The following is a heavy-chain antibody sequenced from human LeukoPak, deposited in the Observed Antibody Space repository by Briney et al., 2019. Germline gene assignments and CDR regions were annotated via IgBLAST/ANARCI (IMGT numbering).Heavy chain of an antibody. J-gene: IGHJ4*02. CDR3: AKVDTVFGVVTAEDH. V-gene: IGHV3-30*02. CDR1: GFTFSSYG. CDR2: IRYDGSSK. Sequence: GGSLRLSCAASGFTFSSYGMFWVRQAPGKGLEWVASIRYDGSSKYYADSVKGRFTISRDNSKNTLYLQMNSLRAEDTAVYYCAKVDTVFGVVTAEDHWGQGTLVTVSS. D-gene: IGHD3-3*01.